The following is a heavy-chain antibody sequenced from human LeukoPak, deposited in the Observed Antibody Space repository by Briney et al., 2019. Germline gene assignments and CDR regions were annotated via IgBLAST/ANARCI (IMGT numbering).Heavy chain of an antibody. Sequence: GGSLRLSCAASGFTFSSYSMNWVRQAPGKGLEWVANIKQDGSEKYYVDSVKGRFTISRDNAKNSLYLQMNSLRAEDTAVYYCARNTVRRYCSGGSCYSESELFVYWGQGTLVTVSS. CDR1: GFTFSSYS. J-gene: IGHJ4*02. D-gene: IGHD2-15*01. CDR2: IKQDGSEK. CDR3: ARNTVRRYCSGGSCYSESELFVY. V-gene: IGHV3-7*01.